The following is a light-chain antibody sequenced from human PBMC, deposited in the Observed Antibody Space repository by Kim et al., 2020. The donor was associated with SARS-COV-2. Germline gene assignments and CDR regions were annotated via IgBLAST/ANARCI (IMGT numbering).Light chain of an antibody. Sequence: GQSITISCTRTSSDVDAYNYVSWYQQHPGRAPKLRIYDVSMRPSGVSARFSGSKSGNTASLTISGLQAEDEADYFCSSYTTSSTVVFGGVTKLTVL. J-gene: IGLJ3*02. V-gene: IGLV2-14*04. CDR2: DVS. CDR1: SSDVDAYNY. CDR3: SSYTTSSTVV.